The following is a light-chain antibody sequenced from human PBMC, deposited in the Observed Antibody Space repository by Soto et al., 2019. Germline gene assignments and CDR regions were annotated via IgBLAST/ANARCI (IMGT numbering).Light chain of an antibody. CDR2: DVS. J-gene: IGLJ1*01. CDR3: SSYTSSSTLKV. V-gene: IGLV2-14*03. Sequence: QSALTQPASVSGSPGQSITISCTGTSSDVGGYNYVSWYQHHPGKAPKLMIYDVSDRPSGVSNRFSGSKSGNTASLTISGLQAEDEADYYCSSYTSSSTLKVFGTGTKLTVL. CDR1: SSDVGGYNY.